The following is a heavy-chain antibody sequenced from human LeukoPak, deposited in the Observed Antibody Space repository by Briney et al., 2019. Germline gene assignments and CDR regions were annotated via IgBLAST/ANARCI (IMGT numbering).Heavy chain of an antibody. CDR3: AKDQTDIVVVPAARTYYYYYGMGV. Sequence: PGRSLRLSCAASGFTFSSYGMHWVRQAPGKGLEWVAVISYDGSNKYYADSVKGRFTISRDNSKNTLYLQMNSLRAEDTAVYYCAKDQTDIVVVPAARTYYYYYGMGVWGQGTTVTVSS. J-gene: IGHJ6*02. V-gene: IGHV3-30*18. D-gene: IGHD2-2*01. CDR1: GFTFSSYG. CDR2: ISYDGSNK.